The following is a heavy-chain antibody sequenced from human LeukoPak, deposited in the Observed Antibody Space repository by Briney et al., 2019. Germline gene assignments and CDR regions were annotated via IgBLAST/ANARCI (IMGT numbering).Heavy chain of an antibody. CDR2: IYYSGST. V-gene: IGHV4-39*01. CDR3: ARLSSGGAPGFDY. Sequence: PSETPSLTCTVSGGSISSSSYYWGWIRQPPGKGLEWIGSIYYSGSTYYNPSLKSRVTISVDTSKNQFSLKLSSVTAADTAVYYCARLSSGGAPGFDYWGQGTLVTVSS. D-gene: IGHD2-15*01. CDR1: GGSISSSSYY. J-gene: IGHJ4*02.